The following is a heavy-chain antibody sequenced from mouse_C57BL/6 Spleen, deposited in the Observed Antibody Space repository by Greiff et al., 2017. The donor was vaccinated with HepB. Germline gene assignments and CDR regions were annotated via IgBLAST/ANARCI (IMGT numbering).Heavy chain of an antibody. J-gene: IGHJ4*01. CDR3: ARDTAYAMDY. CDR1: GYTFTDYN. CDR2: INPNNGGT. Sequence: EVQLQQSGPELVKPGASVKMSCKASGYTFTDYNMHWVKQSHGKSLEWIGYINPNNGGTSYNQKFKGKAALTVNKSSSTAYMELRSLTSEDSAVYDCARDTAYAMDYWGQGTSVTVSS. V-gene: IGHV1-22*01.